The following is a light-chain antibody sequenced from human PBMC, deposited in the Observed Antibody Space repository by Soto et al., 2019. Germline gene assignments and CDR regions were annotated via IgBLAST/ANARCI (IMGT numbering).Light chain of an antibody. CDR1: QSLISY. CDR2: GIS. V-gene: IGKV3-15*01. J-gene: IGKJ4*01. Sequence: EIVMTQSPATLSVSPGETATLSCRASQSLISYLAWYQQKPDQAPRLLIYGISTRATDIPARFSGSGSGTEFTLTISSLQSEDFAVYYCQQYNNWPLTFGGGTKVEIK. CDR3: QQYNNWPLT.